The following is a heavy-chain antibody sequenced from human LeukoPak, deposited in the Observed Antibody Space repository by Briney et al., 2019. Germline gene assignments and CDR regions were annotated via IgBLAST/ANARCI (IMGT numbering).Heavy chain of an antibody. CDR2: ISSSGGTI. D-gene: IGHD5-18*01. CDR3: ARADWDTAMIDY. V-gene: IGHV3-48*03. Sequence: GGSLRLSCAASGFTFSTYEMNWVRQAPGKGLEWVSYISSSGGTIHYSDSVKGRFTISRDNAKNSLYLQMNSLRAEDTAVYYCARADWDTAMIDYWGQGTLVTVSS. CDR1: GFTFSTYE. J-gene: IGHJ4*02.